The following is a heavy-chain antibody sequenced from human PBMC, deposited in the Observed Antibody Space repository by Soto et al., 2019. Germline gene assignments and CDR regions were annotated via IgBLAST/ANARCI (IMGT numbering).Heavy chain of an antibody. J-gene: IGHJ6*02. CDR2: IIPIAGTA. V-gene: IGHV1-69*01. D-gene: IGHD2-2*01. Sequence: QVQLVQAGAEVKKPGSSVKVSCKASGGTFGSYALSWVRQAPGQGLEWMGGIIPIAGTANYAQKFQGRVTIAADESTITAYMELSSLRSADTAVYYCARSQASSTSLEIYYSYYYGIDVWGQGTTVTVSS. CDR3: ARSQASSTSLEIYYSYYYGIDV. CDR1: GGTFGSYA.